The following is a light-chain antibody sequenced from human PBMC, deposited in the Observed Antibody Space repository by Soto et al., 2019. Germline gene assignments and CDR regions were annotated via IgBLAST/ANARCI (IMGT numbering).Light chain of an antibody. V-gene: IGKV3-11*01. J-gene: IGKJ3*01. CDR1: QTVSRH. Sequence: EIVLTQSPATLSLSPGERATLSCRASQTVSRHLAWYQHKPGQAPRLLIYDTSNRATGIPARCSGSGSGTELTLTINCLETEDFAVYYCQHRGNWPQGITFGPRTTVHMK. CDR3: QHRGNWPQGIT. CDR2: DTS.